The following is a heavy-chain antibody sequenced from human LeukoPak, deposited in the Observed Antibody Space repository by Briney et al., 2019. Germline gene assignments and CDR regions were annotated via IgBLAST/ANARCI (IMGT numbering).Heavy chain of an antibody. J-gene: IGHJ3*02. CDR3: ARGTAVAGSHSHDAFDI. CDR2: IYYSGST. D-gene: IGHD6-19*01. CDR1: GGSISSYY. V-gene: IGHV4-59*12. Sequence: SETLSLTCTVSGGSISSYYWSWIRQPPGKGLEWIGYIYYSGSTNYNPSLKSRVTISVDTSKNQFSLKLSSVTAADTAVYYCARGTAVAGSHSHDAFDIWGQGTMVTVSS.